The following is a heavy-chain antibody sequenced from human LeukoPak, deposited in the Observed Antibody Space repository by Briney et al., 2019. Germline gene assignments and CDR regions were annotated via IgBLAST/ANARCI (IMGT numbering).Heavy chain of an antibody. CDR1: GLTFSDDW. V-gene: IGHV3-7*03. CDR2: INQDASGA. CDR3: ARGLRWPDF. J-gene: IGHJ4*02. Sequence: GGALRLSCKTSGLTFSDDWMNWVRQALGKGPEWVANINQDASGASYVDSVRGRFTISRDNAKESVYLQMNSLGAADTAIYNCARGLRWPDFWGQGTLVTVSS. D-gene: IGHD4-23*01.